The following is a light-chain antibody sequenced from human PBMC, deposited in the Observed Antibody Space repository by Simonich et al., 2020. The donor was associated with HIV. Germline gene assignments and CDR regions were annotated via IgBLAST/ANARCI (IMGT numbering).Light chain of an antibody. CDR2: GAS. J-gene: IGKJ4*01. CDR3: QQYSNWPLT. Sequence: EILMTQSPATLSVSPGERATLSCRTSQSVASNLAWYQQKPGQAPRLLIYGASSRATGIPARFSGSGFGTEFTLTISSLQSEDFAVYYCQQYSNWPLTFGGGTKVEIK. V-gene: IGKV3-15*01. CDR1: QSVASN.